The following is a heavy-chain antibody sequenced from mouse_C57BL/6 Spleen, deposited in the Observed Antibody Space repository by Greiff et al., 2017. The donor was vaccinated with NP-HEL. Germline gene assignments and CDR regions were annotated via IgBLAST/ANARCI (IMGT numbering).Heavy chain of an antibody. J-gene: IGHJ1*03. CDR2: ISDGGSYT. D-gene: IGHD2-1*01. CDR3: ARVYYGNYKYFDV. V-gene: IGHV5-4*03. CDR1: GFTFSSYA. Sequence: EVMLVESGGGLVKPGGSLKLSCAASGFTFSSYAMSWVRQTPEKRLEWVATISDGGSYTYYPDNVKGRFTISRDNAKNNLYLQMSHLKSEDTAMYYCARVYYGNYKYFDVWGTGTTVTVSS.